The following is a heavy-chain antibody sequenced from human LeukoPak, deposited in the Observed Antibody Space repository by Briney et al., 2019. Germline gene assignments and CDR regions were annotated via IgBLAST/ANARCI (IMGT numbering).Heavy chain of an antibody. CDR2: ISGSGGST. V-gene: IGHV3-23*01. Sequence: GGSLRLSCAASGSTFSSYAMSWVRQAPGRGLEWVSAISGSGGSTYYADSVKGRFTISRDNSKNTLYLQMNSLRAEDTAVYYCAKDSSIAARLSDYWGQGTLVTVSS. CDR1: GSTFSSYA. J-gene: IGHJ4*02. CDR3: AKDSSIAARLSDY. D-gene: IGHD6-6*01.